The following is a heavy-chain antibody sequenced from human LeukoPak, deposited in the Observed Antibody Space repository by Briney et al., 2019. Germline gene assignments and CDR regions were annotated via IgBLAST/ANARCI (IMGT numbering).Heavy chain of an antibody. J-gene: IGHJ4*02. CDR2: ISAYNGNT. V-gene: IGHV1-18*01. CDR3: ARESREQLWLPFDY. Sequence: ASVKVSCKASGYTFTSYSISWVRQAPGQGLEWMGWISAYNGNTNYAQKFQGRVTITADKSTSTAYMELSSLRSEDTAVYYCARESREQLWLPFDYWGQGTLVTVSS. D-gene: IGHD5-18*01. CDR1: GYTFTSYS.